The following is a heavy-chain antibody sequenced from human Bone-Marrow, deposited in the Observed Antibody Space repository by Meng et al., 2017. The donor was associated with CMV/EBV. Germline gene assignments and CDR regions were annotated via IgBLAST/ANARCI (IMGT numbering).Heavy chain of an antibody. D-gene: IGHD2-15*01. V-gene: IGHV4-59*01. Sequence: SETRSLTCTVSGGSISSYYWSWIRQPPGKGLEWIGYIYYSGSTNYNPSLKSRVTISVDTSKNQFSLKLRSVTAADTAVYYCARLGRHCSGGSCYFGWFDPWGQGTLVTVSS. J-gene: IGHJ5*02. CDR3: ARLGRHCSGGSCYFGWFDP. CDR2: IYYSGST. CDR1: GGSISSYY.